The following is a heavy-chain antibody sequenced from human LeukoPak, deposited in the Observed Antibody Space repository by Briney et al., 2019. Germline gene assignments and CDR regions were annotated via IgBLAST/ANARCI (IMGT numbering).Heavy chain of an antibody. V-gene: IGHV1-46*01. J-gene: IGHJ3*02. CDR3: AREPELPKIVVADAFDI. Sequence: GASVKVSCKASGYTFTTYYIHWVRQAPGQGLEWMGIINPTGGSTSYAQKFQGRVTMTRDMSTSTVYMELSSLRSEDTAVYYCAREPELPKIVVADAFDIWGQGTMVTVSS. CDR1: GYTFTTYY. D-gene: IGHD3-22*01. CDR2: INPTGGST.